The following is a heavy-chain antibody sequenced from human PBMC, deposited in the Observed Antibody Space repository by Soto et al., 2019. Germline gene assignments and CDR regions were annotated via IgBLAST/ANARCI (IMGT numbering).Heavy chain of an antibody. V-gene: IGHV5-51*01. CDR2: IYPGDSDT. D-gene: IGHD6-19*01. CDR1: GYSFTSYW. CDR3: ARSSGHEYYFDY. J-gene: IGHJ4*02. Sequence: HGESLKISCKGSGYSFTSYWIAWVRQMPGKGLEWMGIIYPGDSDTRYRPSFQGQVTISADKSISTAYLQWSSLQASDTAVYYCARSSGHEYYFDYWGQGTLVTVSS.